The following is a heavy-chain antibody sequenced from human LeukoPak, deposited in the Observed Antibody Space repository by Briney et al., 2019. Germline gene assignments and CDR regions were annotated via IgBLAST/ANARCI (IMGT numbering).Heavy chain of an antibody. D-gene: IGHD3-10*01. CDR3: AKDIMVRGVNSFDY. Sequence: GGSLRLSCAASGFTFSSYPMSWVRQTPGKGLEWVSAIGGSGGSTYYADSVKGRFTISRDNSKNTLDLQMNSLRAEDTALYYCAKDIMVRGVNSFDYWGQGTLVTVSS. J-gene: IGHJ4*02. CDR1: GFTFSSYP. V-gene: IGHV3-23*01. CDR2: IGGSGGST.